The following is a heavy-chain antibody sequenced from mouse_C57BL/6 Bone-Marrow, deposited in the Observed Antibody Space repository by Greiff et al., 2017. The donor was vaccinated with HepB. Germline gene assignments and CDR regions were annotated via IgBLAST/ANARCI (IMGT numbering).Heavy chain of an antibody. D-gene: IGHD3-2*02. V-gene: IGHV1-76*01. CDR2: IYPGSGNT. CDR1: GYTFTDYY. CDR3: AREGSGDFDY. Sequence: QVQLKESGAELVRPGASVKLSCKASGYTFTDYYINWVKQRPGQGLEWIARIYPGSGNTYYNEKFKGKATLTAEKSSSTAYMQLSSLTSEDSAVYFCAREGSGDFDYWGQGTTLTVSS. J-gene: IGHJ2*01.